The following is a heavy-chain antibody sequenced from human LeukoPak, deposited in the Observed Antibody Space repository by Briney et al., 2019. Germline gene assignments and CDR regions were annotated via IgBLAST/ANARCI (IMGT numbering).Heavy chain of an antibody. CDR3: AKVKVVGYSTFDY. Sequence: GGSLRLSCAASGFTFSSYAMSWVRQAPGKGLEWVSAISGSGGSTYYAASVKGRFTISRDNSRDTLYLQMNSLTAEDPAVYSCAKVKVVGYSTFDYWGQGTLVTVSP. J-gene: IGHJ4*02. CDR2: ISGSGGST. V-gene: IGHV3-23*01. D-gene: IGHD3-22*01. CDR1: GFTFSSYA.